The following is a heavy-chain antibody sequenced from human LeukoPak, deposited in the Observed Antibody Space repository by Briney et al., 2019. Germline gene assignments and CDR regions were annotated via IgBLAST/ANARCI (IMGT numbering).Heavy chain of an antibody. CDR3: AGDPTSSWETAFDI. CDR1: GFTFSTYE. D-gene: IGHD1-26*01. V-gene: IGHV3-48*03. Sequence: PGGSLRLSCAASGFTFSTYEMHWVRQALGKGLEWVSDISGGGSTIYYADSVKGRFTISRDDAKNSLYLQMSSLRAEDTAVYYCAGDPTSSWETAFDIWGQGTMVTVSS. CDR2: ISGGGSTI. J-gene: IGHJ3*02.